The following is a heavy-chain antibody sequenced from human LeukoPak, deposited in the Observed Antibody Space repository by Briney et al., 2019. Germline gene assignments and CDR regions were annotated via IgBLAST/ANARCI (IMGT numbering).Heavy chain of an antibody. V-gene: IGHV5-51*01. CDR3: ARHQGSHYYDSSGYYYANYYYGMDV. J-gene: IGHJ6*02. CDR1: GYSFTSYW. D-gene: IGHD3-22*01. CDR2: IYPGDSDT. Sequence: GESLKISCKGSGYSFTSYWIGWVRPMPGKGLEWMGIIYPGDSDTRYSPSFQGQVTISADKSISTAYLQWSSLKASDTAMYYCARHQGSHYYDSSGYYYANYYYGMDVWGQGTTVTVSS.